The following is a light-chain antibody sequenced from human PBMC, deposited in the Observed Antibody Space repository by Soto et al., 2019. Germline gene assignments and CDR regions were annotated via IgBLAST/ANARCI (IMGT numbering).Light chain of an antibody. CDR2: SNN. V-gene: IGLV1-44*01. Sequence: QSVLTQPPSASGTPGQRVTISCSGSSSNIGSNTVTWYQQLPGTAPKLLIYSNNQRPSGVPDRFSGSKSGASASLAISGLQSEDEADYYCAAWHDSLNGVLFGGGTKVTVL. CDR3: AAWHDSLNGVL. J-gene: IGLJ2*01. CDR1: SSNIGSNT.